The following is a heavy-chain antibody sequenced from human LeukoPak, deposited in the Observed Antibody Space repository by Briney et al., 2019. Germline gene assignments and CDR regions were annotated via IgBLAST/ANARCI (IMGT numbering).Heavy chain of an antibody. V-gene: IGHV3-23*01. D-gene: IGHD6-13*01. CDR2: ISGSGGST. CDR3: AKGDRYSSSWSSPDC. J-gene: IGHJ4*02. CDR1: GFTFNTYA. Sequence: GGSLRLSCAASGFTFNTYAMSWVRQAPGKGLEWVSAISGSGGSTYYADSVKCRFTISRDNSKNTLYLQMNSLRAEDMAVYYCAKGDRYSSSWSSPDCWGQGTLVTVSS.